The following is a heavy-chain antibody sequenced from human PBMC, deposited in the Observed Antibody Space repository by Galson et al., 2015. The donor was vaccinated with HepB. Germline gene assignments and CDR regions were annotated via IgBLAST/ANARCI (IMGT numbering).Heavy chain of an antibody. Sequence: QSGAEVKKPGESLKISCKGSGYSFTSYWIGWVRQMPGKGLEWMGIIYPGDSDTRYSPSFQGQVTISADKSISTAYLQWSSLKASDTATYYCARSRYDSSGYLPDAFDIWGQGTMVTVSS. J-gene: IGHJ3*02. CDR2: IYPGDSDT. CDR1: GYSFTSYW. V-gene: IGHV5-51*01. D-gene: IGHD3-22*01. CDR3: ARSRYDSSGYLPDAFDI.